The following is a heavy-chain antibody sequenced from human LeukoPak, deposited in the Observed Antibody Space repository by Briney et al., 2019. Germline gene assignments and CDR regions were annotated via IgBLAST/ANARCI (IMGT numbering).Heavy chain of an antibody. CDR2: IKQDGSEK. Sequence: GGSLRLSCAASGFTFSSYWTSWVRQAPGKGLEWVANIKQDGSEKYYVDSVKGRFTISRDNAKNSLYLQMNSLRAEDTAVYYCARDSSGWYGHPKNEDYWGQGTLVTVSS. D-gene: IGHD6-19*01. J-gene: IGHJ4*02. V-gene: IGHV3-7*01. CDR3: ARDSSGWYGHPKNEDY. CDR1: GFTFSSYW.